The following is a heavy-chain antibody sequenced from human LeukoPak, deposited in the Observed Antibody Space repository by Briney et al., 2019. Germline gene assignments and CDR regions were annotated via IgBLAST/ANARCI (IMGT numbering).Heavy chain of an antibody. CDR1: GFTFSSYW. J-gene: IGHJ4*02. D-gene: IGHD6-19*01. CDR2: IKQDGSEK. V-gene: IGHV3-7*01. Sequence: GGSLRLSCAASGFTFSSYWMSWVRQAPGKGLEWVANIKQDGSEKYYVDSVKGRFTISRDNAKNSLYLQMNSLRAEDTAVYYCAREIPPLYSSGWYYFDYWGQGTLVTVSS. CDR3: AREIPPLYSSGWYYFDY.